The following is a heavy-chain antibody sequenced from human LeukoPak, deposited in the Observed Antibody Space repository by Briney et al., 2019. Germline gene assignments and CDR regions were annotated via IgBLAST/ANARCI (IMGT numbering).Heavy chain of an antibody. J-gene: IGHJ4*02. CDR3: ARQYCSGGSCYSWFDY. CDR1: GGSISNTNW. Sequence: SETLSLTCGVSGGSISNTNWWTWVRQPPGKGLEWIGEVNLQGSTNYNPSLKSRVAISVDKSENHISLKLTSVTAADTAVYYCARQYCSGGSCYSWFDYWGQGTLVTVSS. D-gene: IGHD2-15*01. CDR2: VNLQGST. V-gene: IGHV4-4*02.